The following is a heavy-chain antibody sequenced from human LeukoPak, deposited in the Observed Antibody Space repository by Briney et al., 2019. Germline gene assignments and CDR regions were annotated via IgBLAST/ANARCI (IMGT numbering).Heavy chain of an antibody. CDR2: IYYSGST. CDR1: GDSITSHY. V-gene: IGHV4-59*11. J-gene: IGHJ4*02. Sequence: PSETLSLTCTVSGDSITSHYWSWIRQPPGKRLEWIGNIYYSGSTNYNPSLKSRVTISVDTSKNQFSLEVSSVTTADTAVYFCAGSIAAANVWGQGTLVTVSS. CDR3: AGSIAAANV. D-gene: IGHD6-13*01.